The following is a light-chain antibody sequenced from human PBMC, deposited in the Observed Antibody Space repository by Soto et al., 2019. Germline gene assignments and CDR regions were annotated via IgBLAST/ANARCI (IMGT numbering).Light chain of an antibody. CDR1: NSDVGGYNY. CDR3: SSYTTSSTLYV. V-gene: IGLV2-14*01. Sequence: QSVLTQPASVSGSPGQSITISCTGTNSDVGGYNYVSWYQQYPGKAPRLLIYEVTNRPSGVSNRFSGSKSGNTASLTISGLQAEDEADHYCSSYTTSSTLYVFGAGTKVTVL. J-gene: IGLJ1*01. CDR2: EVT.